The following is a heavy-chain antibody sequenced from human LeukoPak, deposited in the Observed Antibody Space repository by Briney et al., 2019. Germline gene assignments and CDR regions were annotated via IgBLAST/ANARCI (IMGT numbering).Heavy chain of an antibody. V-gene: IGHV4-4*02. Sequence: PSGTLSLTCAVSGGSISSSNWWSWVRQPPGKGLEWVGSIYYSGSTYYNPSLKSRVTISVDTSKNQFSLKLSSVTAADTAVYYCARVKGSGYDTPQLWPYLDAFDIWGQGTMVTVSS. D-gene: IGHD5-12*01. J-gene: IGHJ3*02. CDR2: IYYSGST. CDR1: GGSISSSNW. CDR3: ARVKGSGYDTPQLWPYLDAFDI.